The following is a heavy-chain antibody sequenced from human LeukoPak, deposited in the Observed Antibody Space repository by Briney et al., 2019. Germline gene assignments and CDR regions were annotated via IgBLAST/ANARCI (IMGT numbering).Heavy chain of an antibody. J-gene: IGHJ4*02. Sequence: SETLSLSCAVYGGSFSGYYWSWIRQPPGKGLEWIWEINHSGSSNYNPSRKNRVPISVDTSMNQLSLKLISVTAADTAVYYCPRLSHTISRRLFDHWGQGTLVTVPS. CDR1: GGSFSGYY. D-gene: IGHD1-1*01. V-gene: IGHV4-34*01. CDR3: PRLSHTISRRLFDH. CDR2: INHSGSS.